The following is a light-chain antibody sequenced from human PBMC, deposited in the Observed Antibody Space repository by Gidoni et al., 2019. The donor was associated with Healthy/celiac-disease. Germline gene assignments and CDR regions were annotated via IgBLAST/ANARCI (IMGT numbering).Light chain of an antibody. CDR3: QSYDSSLSGSV. CDR2: GNS. Sequence: QSVLTQPPSVSGAPGQRVTISSTGSSSNIGAGYDVHWYQQLQGTATKLLIYGNSNRPSGVPDRVSGSKSGTSASLAITWLQAEDEADYYCQSYDSSLSGSVFGGGTKLTVL. V-gene: IGLV1-40*01. J-gene: IGLJ3*02. CDR1: SSNIGAGYD.